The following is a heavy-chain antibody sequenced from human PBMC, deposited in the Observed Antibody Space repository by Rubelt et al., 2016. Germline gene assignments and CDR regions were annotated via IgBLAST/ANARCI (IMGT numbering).Heavy chain of an antibody. J-gene: IGHJ4*02. V-gene: IGHV3-66*01. CDR1: GFTVSSNY. Sequence: EVQVVESGGGLVQPGGSLRLSCAASGFTVSSNYMSWVRQAPGKGLEWVSGVTGGGRRTYHADSVKGRFTISRDNGKDLLFLQMDSLRAEDTAVYYCASITTAWWGQGTLVTVSS. D-gene: IGHD1-1*01. CDR2: VTGGGRRT. CDR3: ASITTAW.